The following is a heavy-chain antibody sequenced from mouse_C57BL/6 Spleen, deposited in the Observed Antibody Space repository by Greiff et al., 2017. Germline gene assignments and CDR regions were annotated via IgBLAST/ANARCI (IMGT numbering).Heavy chain of an antibody. CDR1: GYTFTSYW. V-gene: IGHV1-52*01. CDR3: ASNIPYYFDY. J-gene: IGHJ2*01. Sequence: QVQLQQPGAELVRPGSSVKLSCKASGYTFTSYWIPWVKQRPIQGLEWIGNIDPSDSETNYNQKFKDKATLTVDKSSSTAYMQLSSLTSEDAAGYYCASNIPYYFDYWGQGTTLTVSS. CDR2: IDPSDSET.